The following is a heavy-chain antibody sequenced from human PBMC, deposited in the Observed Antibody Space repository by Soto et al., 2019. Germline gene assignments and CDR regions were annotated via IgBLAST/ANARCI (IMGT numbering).Heavy chain of an antibody. D-gene: IGHD2-15*01. Sequence: QVQLQESGPGLVKPSETLSLTCTVSGGSISSYYWSWIRQPPGKGLEWIGYIYYSGSTNYNPSLKSRVTISVDTSKHQFSLKLSSVTAADTAVYYCARGRYCSGGSCYSGFDYWGQGTLVTVSS. CDR1: GGSISSYY. V-gene: IGHV4-59*01. J-gene: IGHJ4*02. CDR3: ARGRYCSGGSCYSGFDY. CDR2: IYYSGST.